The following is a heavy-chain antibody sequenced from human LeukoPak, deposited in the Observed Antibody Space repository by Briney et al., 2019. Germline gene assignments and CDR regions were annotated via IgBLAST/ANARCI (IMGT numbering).Heavy chain of an antibody. J-gene: IGHJ4*02. D-gene: IGHD1-26*01. CDR3: AKDRESYWYYFDY. CDR1: GFIFSNYA. V-gene: IGHV3-23*01. Sequence: GGSLRLSCAASGFIFSNYAMSWVRQTPGKRLEWVSGIGGSGENTYYADSVKGRFTISRDNSKNMLYLQMNSLRAEDTAVYYCAKDRESYWYYFDYWGQGTLVTVSS. CDR2: IGGSGENT.